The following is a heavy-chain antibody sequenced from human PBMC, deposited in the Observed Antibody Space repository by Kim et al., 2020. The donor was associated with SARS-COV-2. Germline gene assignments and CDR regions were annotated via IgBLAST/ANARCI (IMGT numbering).Heavy chain of an antibody. D-gene: IGHD3-9*01. Sequence: GESLQISCKGSGYSFTSYWIGWVRQMPGKGLEWMGIIYPGDSDTRYSPSFQGQVTISADKSISTAYLQWSSLKASDTAMYYCARSTVRYFDWLFSELDYWGQGTLVTVSS. V-gene: IGHV5-51*01. CDR3: ARSTVRYFDWLFSELDY. CDR1: GYSFTSYW. J-gene: IGHJ4*02. CDR2: IYPGDSDT.